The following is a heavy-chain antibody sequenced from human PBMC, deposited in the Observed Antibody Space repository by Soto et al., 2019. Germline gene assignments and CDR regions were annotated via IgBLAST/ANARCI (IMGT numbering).Heavy chain of an antibody. CDR1: GFTFSGSP. Sequence: GGSLRLSCAASGFTFSGSPMHWVRQASGKGLEWVGRIRGKANGYATAYAASVEGRFTISRDDSKNTAYLQMNSLKTEDTAVYYCTSQGRSGITDPGYWGQGTLVTVSS. D-gene: IGHD3-10*01. CDR3: TSQGRSGITDPGY. V-gene: IGHV3-73*01. CDR2: IRGKANGYAT. J-gene: IGHJ4*02.